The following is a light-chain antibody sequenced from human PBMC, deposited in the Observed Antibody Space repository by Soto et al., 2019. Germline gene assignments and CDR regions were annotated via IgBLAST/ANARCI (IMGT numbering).Light chain of an antibody. Sequence: EIVMTQSPATLSVSPGERATLSCRASQSVSSNLAWYQQKPGQAPRLLIYGASTRATGIPARFSGSGSGTEFTLTISSLQSEDFEVYYCQPYNNWPLSLGGGTKVDI. CDR1: QSVSSN. J-gene: IGKJ4*01. CDR2: GAS. CDR3: QPYNNWPLS. V-gene: IGKV3-15*01.